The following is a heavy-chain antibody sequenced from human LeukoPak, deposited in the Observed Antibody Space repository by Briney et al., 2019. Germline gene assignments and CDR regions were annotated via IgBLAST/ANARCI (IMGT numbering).Heavy chain of an antibody. CDR1: GFTFDDYG. CDR3: ARDGGDGAAAAAGDYYFDY. V-gene: IGHV3-20*04. D-gene: IGHD6-13*01. J-gene: IGHJ4*02. Sequence: GGSLRLSCAASGFTFDDYGMSWVRQAPGKGLEWVSGINWNGGSTGYADSVKGRFTISRDNAKNSLYLQMNSLRAEDTALYYCARDGGDGAAAAAGDYYFDYWGQGTLVTVSS. CDR2: INWNGGST.